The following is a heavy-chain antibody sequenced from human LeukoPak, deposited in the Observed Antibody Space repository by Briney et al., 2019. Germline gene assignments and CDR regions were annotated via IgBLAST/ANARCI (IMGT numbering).Heavy chain of an antibody. V-gene: IGHV3-7*01. CDR2: IKYDESEK. J-gene: IGHJ4*02. CDR1: GFTFSSFW. Sequence: PGGSLRLSCAASGFTFSSFWMGWVRQAPGKGLEWVASIKYDESEKHHVDSVKGRFTISRDNAKNSLYLQMNSLRAEDTAVYFCARITTSGYFEYWGQGTLVTVSS. CDR3: ARITTSGYFEY. D-gene: IGHD1-1*01.